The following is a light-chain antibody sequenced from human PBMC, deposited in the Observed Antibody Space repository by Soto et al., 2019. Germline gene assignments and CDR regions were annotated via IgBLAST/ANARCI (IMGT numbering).Light chain of an antibody. CDR2: EVT. J-gene: IGLJ1*01. V-gene: IGLV2-14*01. CDR1: SGDIGSYNR. CDR3: SSYTNINTRACV. Sequence: QSLLTQPASVSGSPGQSITISCTGTSGDIGSYNRVSWYQQHPGKAPKLIIYEVTDRPSGVSNRFSGSKSGNTASLTISGLQAEDEAEYYCSSYTNINTRACVFGTGTKVNV.